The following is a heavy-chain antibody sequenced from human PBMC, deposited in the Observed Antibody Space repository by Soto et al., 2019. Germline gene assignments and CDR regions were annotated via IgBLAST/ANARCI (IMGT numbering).Heavy chain of an antibody. CDR1: GYTFTSYG. CDR2: ISAYNGNT. J-gene: IGHJ3*01. Sequence: GASVKVSCKASGYTFTSYGVSWVRQAPGQGLEWMGWISAYNGNTNYAQKLQGRVTMTTDTSTSTAYMELRSLRSDDTAVYYCASLETGVVGAIAPDGFDVWGQGTMVPVS. CDR3: ASLETGVVGAIAPDGFDV. V-gene: IGHV1-18*01. D-gene: IGHD1-26*01.